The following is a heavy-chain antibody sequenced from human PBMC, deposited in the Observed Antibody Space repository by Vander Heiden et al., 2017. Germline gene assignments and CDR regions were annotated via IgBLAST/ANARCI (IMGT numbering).Heavy chain of an antibody. CDR1: GYIFTNYW. V-gene: IGHV5-51*01. D-gene: IGHD2-21*01. CDR2: SSPHGSDS. J-gene: IGHJ5*02. CDR3: SRLIGGQHPVRDWLDP. Sequence: EVQLVQSGAEVKKPGESLKISCKGSGYIFTNYWIAWVRQMPGKGLEVMGISSPHGSDSRYSPSLQGQVTMSADKSISTAYLQWSSLKASDAAIYFCSRLIGGQHPVRDWLDPWGQGTLVTVS.